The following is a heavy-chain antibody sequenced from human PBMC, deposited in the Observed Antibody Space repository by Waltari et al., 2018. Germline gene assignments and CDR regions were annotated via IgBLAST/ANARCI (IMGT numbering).Heavy chain of an antibody. V-gene: IGHV1-69*13. Sequence: QVQLVQSGAEVKKPGSSVKVSCKASGGTFSSYAISWVRRAPGQGLEWMGGIIPIFGTANYAQKFQGRVTITADESTSTAYMELSSLRSEDTAVYYCARADTSAVAGTRIYYFDYWGQGTLVTVSS. D-gene: IGHD6-19*01. J-gene: IGHJ4*02. CDR2: IIPIFGTA. CDR1: GGTFSSYA. CDR3: ARADTSAVAGTRIYYFDY.